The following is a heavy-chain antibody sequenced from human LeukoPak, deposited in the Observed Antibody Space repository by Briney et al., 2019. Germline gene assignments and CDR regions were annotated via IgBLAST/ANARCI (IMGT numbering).Heavy chain of an antibody. D-gene: IGHD3-16*01. CDR1: GGSMSSGGYS. CDR3: ARFTAYGFDI. CDR2: IYYSGST. Sequence: SATLSLTCAVSGGSMSSGGYSWSWIRQRPGKGLEWIGYIYYSGSTYYNPSLKSRGTISVDMSKNQFSLKLSSVTAADTALYYCARFTAYGFDIWGQGTMVTVSS. V-gene: IGHV4-30-4*07. J-gene: IGHJ3*02.